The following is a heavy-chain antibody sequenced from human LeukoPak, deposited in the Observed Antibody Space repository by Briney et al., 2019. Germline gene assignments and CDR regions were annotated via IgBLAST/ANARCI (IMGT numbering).Heavy chain of an antibody. CDR2: ISSSSSTI. V-gene: IGHV3-48*04. CDR1: GFTFSSYS. CDR3: ARDINYYDSSGYYKDY. J-gene: IGHJ4*02. Sequence: GGSLRLSCAASGFTFSSYSMNWVRQAPGKGLEWVSYISSSSSTIYYADSVKGRFTISRDNAKNTLYLQMNSLRAEDTAVYYCARDINYYDSSGYYKDYWGQGTLVTVSS. D-gene: IGHD3-22*01.